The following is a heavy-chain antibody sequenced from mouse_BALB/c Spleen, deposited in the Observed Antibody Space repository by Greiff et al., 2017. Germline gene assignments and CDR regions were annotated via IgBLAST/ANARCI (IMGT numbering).Heavy chain of an antibody. V-gene: IGHV1S34*01. D-gene: IGHD1-1*01. CDR2: ISCYNGAT. J-gene: IGHJ4*01. CDR1: GYSFTGYY. CDR3: ARGGYYGPYYCAMDY. Sequence: LVKTGASVKISCKASGYSFTGYYMHWVKQSHGKSLEWIGYISCYNGATSYNQKFKGKATFTVDTSSSTAYMQFNSLTSEESAVYYCARGGYYGPYYCAMDYWGQGTSVTVSS.